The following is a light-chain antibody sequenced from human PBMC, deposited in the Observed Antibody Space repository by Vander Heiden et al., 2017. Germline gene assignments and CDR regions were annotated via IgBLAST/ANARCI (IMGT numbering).Light chain of an antibody. V-gene: IGLV2-14*03. CDR3: SSYTSSSNLWV. Sequence: QSALTQPASVSGSPGQSITISCPGTSSDVGGYNYVSWYQQHPGKAPKLMIYDVSNRPSGVSNRFSGSKSANTAPLTTSGLQAEDEADYYCSSYTSSSNLWVFGGGTKLTVL. CDR1: SSDVGGYNY. CDR2: DVS. J-gene: IGLJ3*02.